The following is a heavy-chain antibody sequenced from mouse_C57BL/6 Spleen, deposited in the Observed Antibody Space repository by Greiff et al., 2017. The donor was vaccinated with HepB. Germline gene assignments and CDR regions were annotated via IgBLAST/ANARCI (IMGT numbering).Heavy chain of an antibody. D-gene: IGHD2-2*01. CDR1: GYTFTSYW. Sequence: QVQLQQPGAELVKPGASVKLSCKASGYTFTSYWMHWVKQRPGQGLEWIGIIHPNSGSTNYNEKFKSKATLTVDKSSSTAYMQLSSLTSEDSAVYYCARREWLRDAMDYWGQGTSVTVSS. J-gene: IGHJ4*01. V-gene: IGHV1-64*01. CDR2: IHPNSGST. CDR3: ARREWLRDAMDY.